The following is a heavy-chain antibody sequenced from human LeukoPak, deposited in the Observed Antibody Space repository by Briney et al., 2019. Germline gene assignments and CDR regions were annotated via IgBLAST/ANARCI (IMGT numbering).Heavy chain of an antibody. D-gene: IGHD3-10*01. CDR2: ISGSGGST. V-gene: IGHV3-23*01. J-gene: IGHJ6*02. CDR3: AKLSRDGLLWFGDRSGSYGMDV. Sequence: GGSLRLSREASGFTFSSYAMSWVRQAPGKGLEWVSAISGSGGSTYYADSVKGRFTISRDNSKNTLYLQMNSLRAEDTAVYYCAKLSRDGLLWFGDRSGSYGMDVWGQGTTVTVSS. CDR1: GFTFSSYA.